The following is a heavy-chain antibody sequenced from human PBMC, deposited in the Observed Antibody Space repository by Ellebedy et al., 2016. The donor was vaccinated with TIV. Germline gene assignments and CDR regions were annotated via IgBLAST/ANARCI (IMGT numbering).Heavy chain of an antibody. D-gene: IGHD3-10*02. CDR1: GYTLPTYA. CDR2: LNTHNGIP. V-gene: IGHV7-4-1*02. Sequence: AASVKVSCKASGYTLPTYALHWVRQAPGHGLEYMGCLNTHNGIPEYPPGFPGRFVFSLDRSVSTTYLLITRLEAEETAMYYCTRGSPSPLGSEGYNTWLEPWGQGTLVTVSS. J-gene: IGHJ5*02. CDR3: TRGSPSPLGSEGYNTWLEP.